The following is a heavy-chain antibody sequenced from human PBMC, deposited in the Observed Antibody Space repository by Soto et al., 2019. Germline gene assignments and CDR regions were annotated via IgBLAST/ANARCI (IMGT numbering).Heavy chain of an antibody. V-gene: IGHV3-30-3*01. J-gene: IGHJ4*02. CDR3: ARDGHKYRSSWHFDY. CDR2: ISYDGSNK. D-gene: IGHD6-13*01. CDR1: GFTFSSYA. Sequence: GGSLRLSCAASGFTFSSYAMHWVRQAPGKGLEWVAVISYDGSNKYYADSVKGRFTISRDNSKNTLYLQMNSLRAEDTAVYYCARDGHKYRSSWHFDYWGQGTLVTVSS.